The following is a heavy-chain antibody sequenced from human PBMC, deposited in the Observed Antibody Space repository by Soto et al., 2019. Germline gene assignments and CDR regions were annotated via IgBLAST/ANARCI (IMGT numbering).Heavy chain of an antibody. V-gene: IGHV3-23*01. D-gene: IGHD1-1*01. Sequence: EVHLLESGGGLVQPGGSLRLSCAASGFTFSNYAMSWVRQAPGKGLEWVSAISGSGGSTYYADSAKGRFTISRDNSKNTLHMQMNSLSAEDTAVYYCAKDPGTRGHYYYYYMDVWGKGTTVTVSS. CDR2: ISGSGGST. CDR1: GFTFSNYA. CDR3: AKDPGTRGHYYYYYMDV. J-gene: IGHJ6*03.